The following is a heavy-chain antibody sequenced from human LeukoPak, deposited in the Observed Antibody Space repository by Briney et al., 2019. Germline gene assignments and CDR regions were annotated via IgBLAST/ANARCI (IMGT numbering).Heavy chain of an antibody. CDR3: ARGGDYVEGYMDV. J-gene: IGHJ6*03. CDR2: MHPNSGNT. CDR1: GYTFTSYY. D-gene: IGHD4-17*01. V-gene: IGHV1-8*03. Sequence: ASVKVSCKASGYTFTSYYMHWVRQAPGQGLEWMGWMHPNSGNTGYAQKFQGRVTITRNTSISTAYMELSSLRSEDTAVYYCARGGDYVEGYMDVWGKGTTVTVSS.